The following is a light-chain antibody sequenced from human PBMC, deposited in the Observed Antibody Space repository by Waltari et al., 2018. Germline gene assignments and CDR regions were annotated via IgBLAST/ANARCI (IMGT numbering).Light chain of an antibody. V-gene: IGLV2-14*01. CDR2: DVS. J-gene: IGLJ3*02. CDR1: SSDIGFYNY. CDR3: NSYTGNGSWV. Sequence: QSALTQPASVSGSLGQSITISCTGTSSDIGFYNYVSWYQQHPGKAPKLMIYDVSERPSGVSNRFSGSKSGNTASLTISGLQADDEADYYCNSYTGNGSWVFGGGTKLTVL.